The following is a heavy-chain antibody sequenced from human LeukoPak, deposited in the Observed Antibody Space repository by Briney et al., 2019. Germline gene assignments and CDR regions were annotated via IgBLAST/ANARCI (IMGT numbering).Heavy chain of an antibody. V-gene: IGHV3-23*01. Sequence: GGSLRLSCAASGFTFSGYAMSWVRQAPGKGLEWVSAISGSGGSTYYADSVKGRFTISRDNSKNTLYLQMNSLRAEDTAVYYCAGGFWSGYYPNYYYYGMDVWGQGTTVTVSS. D-gene: IGHD3-3*01. CDR1: GFTFSGYA. CDR3: AGGFWSGYYPNYYYYGMDV. J-gene: IGHJ6*02. CDR2: ISGSGGST.